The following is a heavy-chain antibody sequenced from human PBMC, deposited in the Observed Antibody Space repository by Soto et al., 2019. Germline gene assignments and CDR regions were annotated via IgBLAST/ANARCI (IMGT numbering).Heavy chain of an antibody. V-gene: IGHV4-30-4*01. CDR2: IYYSGST. CDR3: ARIIPDYYYSSGIPYYFDY. D-gene: IGHD3-22*01. CDR1: GGSISSGDYY. J-gene: IGHJ4*02. Sequence: SETLSLTCTVSGGSISSGDYYWSWIRQPPGKGLEWIGYIYYSGSTYYNPSLKSRVTISVDTSKNQFSLKLSYVTAAATAVYYCARIIPDYYYSSGIPYYFDYWGQVTLVIVSS.